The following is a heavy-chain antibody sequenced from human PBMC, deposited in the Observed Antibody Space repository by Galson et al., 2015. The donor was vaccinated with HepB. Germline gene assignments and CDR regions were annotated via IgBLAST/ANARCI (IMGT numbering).Heavy chain of an antibody. CDR2: IKQDGSEK. J-gene: IGHJ5*02. Sequence: SLRLSCAASGFTFSSYWMSWVRQAPGKGLEWVANIKQDGSEKYYVDSVKGRFTISRDNAKNSLYLQMNSLRAEDTAVYYCARDVALGYCSGGSCSPTCFLPWVQRTLFTVSS. CDR1: GFTFSSYW. CDR3: ARDVALGYCSGGSCSPTCFLP. V-gene: IGHV3-7*03. D-gene: IGHD2-15*01.